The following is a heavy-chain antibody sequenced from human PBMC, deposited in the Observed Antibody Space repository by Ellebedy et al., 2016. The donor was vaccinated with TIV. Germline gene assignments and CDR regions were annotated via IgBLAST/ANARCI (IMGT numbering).Heavy chain of an antibody. CDR2: TYYRSKWNN. J-gene: IGHJ6*02. Sequence: SQTLSLTCAISGDSVSRNSGWNWIRQSPSSGLEWLGRTYYRSKWNNDYAVFVKSRIIINTDTSKNQFSLQLNSVTPEDTAVYYCARGPQYGSDYYYYYGMDVWGQGTTVTVSS. D-gene: IGHD3-10*01. V-gene: IGHV6-1*01. CDR1: GDSVSRNSG. CDR3: ARGPQYGSDYYYYYGMDV.